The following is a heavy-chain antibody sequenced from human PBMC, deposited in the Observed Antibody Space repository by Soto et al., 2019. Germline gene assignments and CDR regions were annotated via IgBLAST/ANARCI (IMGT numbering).Heavy chain of an antibody. CDR3: ARGDYSRGAGTFDI. J-gene: IGHJ3*02. CDR1: GFTLSSYN. CDR2: ISASGTTI. V-gene: IGHV3-48*02. Sequence: EEQLVESGGGLVQPGGSLRLSCAASGFTLSSYNMIWVRQAPGKGLDYISSISASGTTIYYADSVKGRFTISRDSAKSSLYLQVNSLRDEDTAVYYCARGDYSRGAGTFDIWGQGTMVTVSS. D-gene: IGHD4-4*01.